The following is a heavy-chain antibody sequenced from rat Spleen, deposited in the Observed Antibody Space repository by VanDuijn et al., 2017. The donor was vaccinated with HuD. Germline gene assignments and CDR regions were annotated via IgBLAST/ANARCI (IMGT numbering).Heavy chain of an antibody. Sequence: EVQLVESGGGLVEPGRSLKLSCAASGFTFSDYAMAWVRQAPKKGLEWVATIIYDGRNKYYRDSVKGRFTISRDDTKSTLYLQMDSLRSEDTATYYCARHGDYYGIYPFDYWGQGVLVTVSS. V-gene: IGHV5-17*01. CDR3: ARHGDYYGIYPFDY. D-gene: IGHD1-6*01. CDR1: GFTFSDYA. CDR2: IIYDGRNK. J-gene: IGHJ2*01.